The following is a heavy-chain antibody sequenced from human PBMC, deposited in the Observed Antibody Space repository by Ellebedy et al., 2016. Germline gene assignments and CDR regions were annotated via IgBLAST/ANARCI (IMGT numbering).Heavy chain of an antibody. CDR3: YYGHYSAS. D-gene: IGHD4-17*01. CDR1: GFTLGNFR. J-gene: IGHJ4*02. Sequence: GESLKISXAVSGFTLGNFRMNWVRQAPGQGLEWVSSISSTSSYIEYADSVKGRFTISRDNSRDTLYLQMNSLRAEDTAVYYCYYGHYSASWGQGTLVTVSS. CDR2: ISSTSSYI. V-gene: IGHV3-21*04.